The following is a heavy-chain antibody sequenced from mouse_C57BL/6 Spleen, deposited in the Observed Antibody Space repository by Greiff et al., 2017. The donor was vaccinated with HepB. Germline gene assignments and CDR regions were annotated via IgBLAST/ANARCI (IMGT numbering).Heavy chain of an antibody. CDR1: GYTFTSYW. J-gene: IGHJ2*01. V-gene: IGHV1-59*01. Sequence: QVQLQQPGAELVRPGTSVKLSCKASGYTFTSYWMHWVKQRPGQGLEWIGVIDPSDSYTNYNQKFKGKATLTVDTSSSTAYMQLSSLTSEDSAVYYCARGKGYWGYWGQGTTLTVSS. CDR2: IDPSDSYT. CDR3: ARGKGYWGY.